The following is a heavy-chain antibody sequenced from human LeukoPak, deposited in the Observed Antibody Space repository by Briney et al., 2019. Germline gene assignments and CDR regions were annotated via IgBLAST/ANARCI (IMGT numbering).Heavy chain of an antibody. D-gene: IGHD4-11*01. CDR2: ISGSGGST. V-gene: IGHV3-23*01. J-gene: IGHJ4*02. CDR1: GFTFSSYA. Sequence: PGGSLRLSCAASGFTFSSYAMSWVRQAPGKGLEWVSAISGSGGSTYYADSVKGRFTISRDNSKNTLYLQMNSLRAEDTAVYYCVSRLAVSTGFDNWGQGTLVTVSS. CDR3: VSRLAVSTGFDN.